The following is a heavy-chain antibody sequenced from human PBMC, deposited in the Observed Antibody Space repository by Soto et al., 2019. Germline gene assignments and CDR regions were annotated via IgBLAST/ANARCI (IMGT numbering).Heavy chain of an antibody. CDR2: ISSSSSYT. J-gene: IGHJ4*02. Sequence: GYLRLSCAASGFTFSDYYMRWIRQAPGKGLEWVSYISSSSSYTNYADSVKGRFTISRDNAKNSLYLQMNSLRAEDTAVYYCARGSSSWYYFDYWGQGTLVTVSS. CDR3: ARGSSSWYYFDY. CDR1: GFTFSDYY. D-gene: IGHD6-13*01. V-gene: IGHV3-11*06.